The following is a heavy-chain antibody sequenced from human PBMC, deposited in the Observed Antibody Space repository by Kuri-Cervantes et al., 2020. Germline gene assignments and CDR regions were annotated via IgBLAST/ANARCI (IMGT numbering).Heavy chain of an antibody. J-gene: IGHJ6*02. CDR3: ARSASSSWYGYYYYGMDV. D-gene: IGHD6-13*01. V-gene: IGHV4-39*01. CDR2: IYYSGST. CDR1: GGSISSSSYY. Sequence: SETLSLTCTVSGGSISSSSYYWGWIRQPPGKGLEWIGSIYYSGSTYYNPSLKSRVTISVDTSKNQFSLKLSSVTAADTAVYYCARSASSSWYGYYYYGMDVWGQGTTVTV.